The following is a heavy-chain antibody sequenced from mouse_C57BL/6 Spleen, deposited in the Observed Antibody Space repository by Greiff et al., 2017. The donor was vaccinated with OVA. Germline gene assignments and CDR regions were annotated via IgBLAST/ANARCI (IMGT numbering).Heavy chain of an antibody. V-gene: IGHV1-55*01. CDR2: IYPGSGST. CDR1: GYTFTSYW. Sequence: QVQLQQSGAELVKPGASVKMSCKASGYTFTSYWITWVKQRPGQGLEWIGDIYPGSGSTNYNEKFKSKATLTVDTSSSTAYMQLSSLTSEDSAVYYCARSRGDYYAMDYWGQGTSVTVSS. CDR3: ARSRGDYYAMDY. J-gene: IGHJ4*01.